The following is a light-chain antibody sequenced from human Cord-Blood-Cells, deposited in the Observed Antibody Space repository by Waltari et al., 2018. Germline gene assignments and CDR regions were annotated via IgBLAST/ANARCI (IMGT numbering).Light chain of an antibody. CDR2: DAS. CDR3: QQYNSYSSYT. J-gene: IGKJ2*01. Sequence: DIQMTQSPSTLSASVGDRVPIPCRASQSISSWLAWYQQKPGKAPKLLIYDASSLESGVPSRFSGSGSGTEFTLTISSLQPDDFATYYCQQYNSYSSYTFGQGTKLEIK. CDR1: QSISSW. V-gene: IGKV1-5*01.